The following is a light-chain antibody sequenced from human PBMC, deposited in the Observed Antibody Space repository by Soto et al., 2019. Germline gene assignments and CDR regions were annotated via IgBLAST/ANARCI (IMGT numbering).Light chain of an antibody. V-gene: IGKV3-11*01. CDR1: QSVSSY. J-gene: IGKJ4*01. CDR3: QQRSNWTLT. Sequence: ETMMTQSPATLSVSPGEGATLSCRASQSVSSYLAWYQQKPGQAPRLLIYDASNTATGIPARFSGSGSGTDFTLTISSLEPEDFAVYYCQQRSNWTLTFGGGTKVDI. CDR2: DAS.